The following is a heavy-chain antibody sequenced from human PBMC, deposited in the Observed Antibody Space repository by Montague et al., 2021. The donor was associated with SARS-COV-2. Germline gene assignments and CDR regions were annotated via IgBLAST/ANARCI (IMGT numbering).Heavy chain of an antibody. CDR2: IYHDGST. Sequence: SETLSLTCTVSGGGSISSSHWWSWVRQPPGKGLEWIGEIYHDGSTNYNPSLKSRLTISVDKSKNQFSLKLSSVTAADTAVYYCARFTSTGSGSYYIFDYWGRGTLVTVSS. V-gene: IGHV4-4*02. CDR1: GGGSISSSHW. D-gene: IGHD1-26*01. J-gene: IGHJ4*02. CDR3: ARFTSTGSGSYYIFDY.